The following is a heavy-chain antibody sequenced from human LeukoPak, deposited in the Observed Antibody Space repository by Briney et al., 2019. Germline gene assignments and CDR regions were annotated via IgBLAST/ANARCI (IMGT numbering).Heavy chain of an antibody. CDR2: ISGSGGST. D-gene: IGHD4-23*01. CDR3: AKSGTTTVVTPAGGAFDI. CDR1: GFTFSSYA. J-gene: IGHJ3*02. Sequence: GGSLRLSCAASGFTFSSYAMSWVRQAPGKGLEWASAISGSGGSTYYADSVKGRFTISRDNSKNTLYLQMNSLRAEDTAVYYCAKSGTTTVVTPAGGAFDIWGQGTMVTVSS. V-gene: IGHV3-23*01.